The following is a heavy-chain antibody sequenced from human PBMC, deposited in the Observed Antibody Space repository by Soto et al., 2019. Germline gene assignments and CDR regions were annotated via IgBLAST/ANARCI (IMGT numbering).Heavy chain of an antibody. V-gene: IGHV3-23*01. J-gene: IGHJ4*02. CDR3: AKDRRYSGSYCWDY. D-gene: IGHD1-26*01. CDR1: GFTFSSYA. Sequence: EVQLLESGGGLVQPGGSLRLSCAASGFTFSSYAMSWVRQAPGKGLEWVSAISGSGGSTYYADSMKGRFTISRDNSKNTLYLQMNSLRAEDTAVYYCAKDRRYSGSYCWDYWGQGTLVTVSS. CDR2: ISGSGGST.